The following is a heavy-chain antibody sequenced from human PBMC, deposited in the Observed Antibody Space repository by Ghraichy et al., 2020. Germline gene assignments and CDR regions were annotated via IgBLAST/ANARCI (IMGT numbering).Heavy chain of an antibody. CDR3: ARGLPNPYYCDY. J-gene: IGHJ4*02. CDR1: GFTFSSYS. Sequence: GESLSLSCAASGFTFSSYSMNWVRQAPGKGLEWVSYISSSRSSIYYADSVKGRFTISRDNAKNSLYLQMNSLRDEDTAVYYCARGLPNPYYCDYWGQGTLVTVSS. CDR2: ISSSRSSI. V-gene: IGHV3-48*02.